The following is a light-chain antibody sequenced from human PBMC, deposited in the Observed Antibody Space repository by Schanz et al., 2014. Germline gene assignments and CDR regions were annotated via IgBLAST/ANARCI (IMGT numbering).Light chain of an antibody. J-gene: IGLJ2*01. V-gene: IGLV2-14*01. Sequence: QSALTQPASVSGSPGQSITISCTGTSSDVGGYNYVSWYQQHPGKAPKLMIYDVSNRPSGVSNRFSGSKSGNTASLTISGLQAEDEGDYYCSSWTTSNTLVFGGGTKLTVL. CDR3: SSWTTSNTLV. CDR1: SSDVGGYNY. CDR2: DVS.